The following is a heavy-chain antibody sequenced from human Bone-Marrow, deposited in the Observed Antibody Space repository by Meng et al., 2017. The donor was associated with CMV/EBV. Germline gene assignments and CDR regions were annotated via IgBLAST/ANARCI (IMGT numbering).Heavy chain of an antibody. CDR2: IYSGGST. J-gene: IGHJ4*02. CDR3: ARGNYRYYFDY. Sequence: GGSLRLSCAASGFTVSSNYMSWVRQAPGKGLEWVSVIYSGGSTYYADSVKGRFTISRDNSKNTLYLQMNSLRAEDTAVYYCARGNYRYYFDYWGQGTLVTVFS. D-gene: IGHD1-7*01. CDR1: GFTVSSNY. V-gene: IGHV3-53*01.